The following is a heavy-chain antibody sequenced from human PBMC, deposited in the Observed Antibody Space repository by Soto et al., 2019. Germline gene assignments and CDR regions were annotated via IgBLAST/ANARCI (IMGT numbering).Heavy chain of an antibody. Sequence: SETLSLTCTVSGGSIISAGYYWSWIRQHPGKGLEWIGYIYYSGSTYYNPSLKSRATISVDTSKNQFSLKLSSVTAADTAVYYCARVGGINWLDPWGQGTLVTVAS. CDR2: IYYSGST. V-gene: IGHV4-31*03. J-gene: IGHJ5*02. CDR1: GGSIISAGYY. D-gene: IGHD3-16*01. CDR3: ARVGGINWLDP.